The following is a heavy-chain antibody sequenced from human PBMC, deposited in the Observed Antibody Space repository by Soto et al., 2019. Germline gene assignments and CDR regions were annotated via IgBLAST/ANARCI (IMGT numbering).Heavy chain of an antibody. CDR2: ITSSSTYT. J-gene: IGHJ6*02. CDR3: AGSLCGLYGMDV. CDR1: GFTFSDYY. Sequence: QVQLVESGGGLVKPGGSLRLSCSASGFTFSDYYMSWIRQAPGKGLEWGSYITSSSTYTNYADSVKGRFTITRDNCKNSRYLKMNSLRVEDTAVYYCAGSLCGLYGMDVWGQGTTVTVSS. V-gene: IGHV3-11*05. D-gene: IGHD2-21*01.